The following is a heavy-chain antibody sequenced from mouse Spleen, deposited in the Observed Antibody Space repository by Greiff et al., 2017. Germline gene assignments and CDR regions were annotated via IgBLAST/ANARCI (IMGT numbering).Heavy chain of an antibody. CDR3: ARHSDGYFDY. CDR1: GFTFSSYG. CDR2: ISSGGSYT. D-gene: IGHD2-3*01. V-gene: IGHV5-6*02. Sequence: DVMLVESGGDLVKPGGSLKLSCAASGFTFSSYGMSWVRQTPDKRLEWVATISSGGSYTYYPDSVKGRFTISRDNAKNTLYLQMSSLKSEDTAMYYCARHSDGYFDYWGQGTTLTVSS. J-gene: IGHJ2*01.